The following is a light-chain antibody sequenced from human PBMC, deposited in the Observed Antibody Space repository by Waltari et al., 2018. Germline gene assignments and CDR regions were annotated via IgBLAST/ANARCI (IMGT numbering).Light chain of an antibody. CDR2: WAS. V-gene: IGKV4-1*01. CDR3: QQYYSTPYT. Sequence: DIVMTQSPDSLAVSLGARATINCESSQSLLDSSNNQNYLAWYQQKPGQPPTRLIYWASTRESGVPDRLSGSGSGTDFTLTISSLQAEDVAVFYCQQYYSTPYTFGQGTKLEIK. CDR1: QSLLDSSNNQNY. J-gene: IGKJ2*01.